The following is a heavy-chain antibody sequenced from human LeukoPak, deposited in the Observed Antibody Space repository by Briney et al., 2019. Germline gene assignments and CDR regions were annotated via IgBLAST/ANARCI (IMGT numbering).Heavy chain of an antibody. CDR1: GGSFSGYY. V-gene: IGHV4-34*01. CDR3: ARDSRATSYYYMDV. D-gene: IGHD1-26*01. Sequence: PSETLSLTCAVYGGSFSGYYWSWIRQPPGKGLEWIGEINHSGSTNYNPSLKSRVAMSVDTSKNQFSLKLSSVTAADTAVYYCARDSRATSYYYMDVWGKGTTVTISS. CDR2: INHSGST. J-gene: IGHJ6*03.